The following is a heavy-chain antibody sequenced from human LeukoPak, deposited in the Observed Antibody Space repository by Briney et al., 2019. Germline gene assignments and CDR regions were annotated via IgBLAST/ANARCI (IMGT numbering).Heavy chain of an antibody. CDR2: IKSKTDGGTT. Sequence: GGSLRLSCAASGFTFSNAWMSWVRQAPGKGLEWVGRIKSKTDGGTTDYAAPVKGRFTISRDDSKNTLCLQMNSLKTEDTAVYYCTTPQLVYYYDSSGYLGVSPPSHWGQGTLVTVSS. V-gene: IGHV3-15*01. D-gene: IGHD3-22*01. CDR1: GFTFSNAW. J-gene: IGHJ4*02. CDR3: TTPQLVYYYDSSGYLGVSPPSH.